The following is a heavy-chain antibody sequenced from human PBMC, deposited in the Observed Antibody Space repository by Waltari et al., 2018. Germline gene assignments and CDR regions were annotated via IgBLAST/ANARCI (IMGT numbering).Heavy chain of an antibody. CDR1: GGTFSSYA. J-gene: IGHJ4*02. V-gene: IGHV1-69*01. CDR2: IIPIFGTA. CDR3: ARDRAPSSWPYYFDY. D-gene: IGHD6-13*01. Sequence: QVQLVQSGAEVKKPGSSMKVSCKASGGTFSSYAISWVRQAPGQGLEWMGGIIPIFGTANYAQKFQGRVTITADESTSTAYMELSSLRSEDTAVYYCARDRAPSSWPYYFDYWGQGTLVTVSS.